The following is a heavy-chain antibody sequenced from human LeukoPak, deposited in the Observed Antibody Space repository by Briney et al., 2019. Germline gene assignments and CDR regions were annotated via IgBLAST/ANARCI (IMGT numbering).Heavy chain of an antibody. CDR2: ISSSSSYI. CDR1: GFTFSSYS. J-gene: IGHJ4*02. V-gene: IGHV3-21*01. Sequence: PGGSLRLSCAASGFTFSSYSTNWVRQAPGKGLEWVSSISSSSSYIYHADSVKGRFTISRDNAKNSLYLQMNSLRAEDTAVYYCARDSDPTYYYGSGSYYNVFYFDYWGQGTLVTVSS. CDR3: ARDSDPTYYYGSGSYYNVFYFDY. D-gene: IGHD3-10*01.